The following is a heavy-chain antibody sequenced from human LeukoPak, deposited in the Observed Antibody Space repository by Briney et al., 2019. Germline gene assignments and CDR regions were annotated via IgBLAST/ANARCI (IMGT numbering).Heavy chain of an antibody. CDR3: ARLQYGGKTRHFDY. CDR2: INHSGST. V-gene: IGHV4-34*01. Sequence: SETLSLTCAVYGGSFSGYYWSWIRQPPGKGLEWIGEINHSGSTNYNPSLKSRVTISVDTSKNQFSRKLSSVTAADTAVYYCARLQYGGKTRHFDYWGQGTLVTVSS. CDR1: GGSFSGYY. J-gene: IGHJ4*02. D-gene: IGHD4-23*01.